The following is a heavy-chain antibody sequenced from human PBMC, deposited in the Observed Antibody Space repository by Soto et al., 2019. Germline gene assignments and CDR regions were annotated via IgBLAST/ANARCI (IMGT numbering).Heavy chain of an antibody. CDR3: ALQAITMIVVERGFDP. J-gene: IGHJ5*02. CDR2: INPSGGST. V-gene: IGHV1-46*03. D-gene: IGHD3-22*01. CDR1: GYTFTSYY. Sequence: GASVKVSCKASGYTFTSYYMHWVRQAPGQGLEWMGIINPSGGSTSYAQKFQGRVTMTRDTSTSTVYMELSSLRSEDTAVYYCALQAITMIVVERGFDPWGQGTLVTVSS.